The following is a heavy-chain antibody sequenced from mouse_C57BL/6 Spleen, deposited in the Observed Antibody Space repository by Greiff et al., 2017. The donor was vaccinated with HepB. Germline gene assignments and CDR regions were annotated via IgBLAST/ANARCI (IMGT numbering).Heavy chain of an antibody. D-gene: IGHD1-1*01. CDR3: TRSGTTVVATWYFDY. V-gene: IGHV1-15*01. Sequence: LVESGAELVRPGASVTLSCKASGYTFTDYEMHWVKQTPVHGLEWIGAIDPETGGTAYNQKFKGKAILTADKSSSTAYMELRSLTSEDSAVYYCTRSGTTVVATWYFDYWGQGTTLTVSS. CDR1: GYTFTDYE. J-gene: IGHJ2*01. CDR2: IDPETGGT.